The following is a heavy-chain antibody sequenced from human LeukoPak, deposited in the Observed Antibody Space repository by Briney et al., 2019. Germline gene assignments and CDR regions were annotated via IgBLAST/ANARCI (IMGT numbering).Heavy chain of an antibody. CDR2: ISYDGSNK. V-gene: IGHV3-30-3*01. Sequence: GGSLRLSCAASGFTFSSYAMHWVRQAPGKGLEWVAVISYDGSNKYYADSVKGRFPISRDNSKNTLYLQMNSLRAEDTAVYYCARDHAIVVVPAAPSGAFDIWGQGTMVTVSS. CDR3: ARDHAIVVVPAAPSGAFDI. CDR1: GFTFSSYA. J-gene: IGHJ3*02. D-gene: IGHD2-2*01.